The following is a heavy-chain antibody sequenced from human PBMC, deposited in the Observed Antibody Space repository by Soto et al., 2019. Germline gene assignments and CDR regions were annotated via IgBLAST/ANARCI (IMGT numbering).Heavy chain of an antibody. V-gene: IGHV1-69*06. D-gene: IGHD6-13*01. CDR1: GGTFSSYA. Sequence: SVKVSCKASGGTFSSYAISWVRQAPGQGLEWMGGIIPIFGTANYAQKFQGRVTITADKSTSTAYMELSSLRSEDTAVYYCARGKLVSYYYYYGMDVWGQGTTVTVSS. CDR3: ARGKLVSYYYYYGMDV. CDR2: IIPIFGTA. J-gene: IGHJ6*02.